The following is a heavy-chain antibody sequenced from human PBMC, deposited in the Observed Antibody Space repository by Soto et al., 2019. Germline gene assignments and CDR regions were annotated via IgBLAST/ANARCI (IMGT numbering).Heavy chain of an antibody. Sequence: ASVKVSCKASGYTFTSYYMHWVRQAPGQGLEWMGIINPSGGSTGYAQKFQGWVTMTRDTPISTAYMELSRLRSDDTAVYYCARVKDDFWSGWDVWGQGTTVTVSS. CDR3: ARVKDDFWSGWDV. CDR1: GYTFTSYY. J-gene: IGHJ6*02. V-gene: IGHV1-46*01. CDR2: INPSGGST. D-gene: IGHD3-3*01.